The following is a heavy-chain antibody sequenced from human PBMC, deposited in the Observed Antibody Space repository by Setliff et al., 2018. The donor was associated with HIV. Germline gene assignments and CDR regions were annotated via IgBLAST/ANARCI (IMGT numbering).Heavy chain of an antibody. J-gene: IGHJ3*02. V-gene: IGHV4-39*01. CDR3: ARQGDYGDYGGYAFDI. CDR1: GGSISSTTYY. D-gene: IGHD4-17*01. Sequence: PSETLSLTCTVSGGSISSTTYYWGWIRQPPGKGLEWIGSFHYSGSTSYNPSLKSRVAISVDTSKNQFSLKLSSVTAADTAVYYCARQGDYGDYGGYAFDIWGQGTMVTVSS. CDR2: FHYSGST.